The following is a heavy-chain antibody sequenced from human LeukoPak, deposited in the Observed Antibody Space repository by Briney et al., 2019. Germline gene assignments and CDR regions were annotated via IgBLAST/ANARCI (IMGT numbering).Heavy chain of an antibody. D-gene: IGHD2-2*01. J-gene: IGHJ5*02. CDR1: GGSFSAYY. V-gene: IGHV4-34*01. CDR3: ARGPMAGEAPAARGDHWFDP. Sequence: SETLSLTCAVYGGSFSAYYWSWLRQPPGKGLEWIGEINHSGTTNYNPSLKSRVTISVDTSENQFSLKLSSVTAADTAVYYCARGPMAGEAPAARGDHWFDPWGQGTLVTVSS. CDR2: INHSGTT.